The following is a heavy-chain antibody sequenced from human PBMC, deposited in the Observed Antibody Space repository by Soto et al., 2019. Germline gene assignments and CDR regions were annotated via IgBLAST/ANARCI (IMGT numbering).Heavy chain of an antibody. Sequence: SETLSLTCTVSGGSISSYYWSWIRQPPGKGLEWIGYIYYSGSTNYNPSLKSRVTISVDTSKNQFSLKLSSVTAADTAVYYCAREQEQLNWFDPWGQGTLVTVSS. D-gene: IGHD6-13*01. CDR3: AREQEQLNWFDP. CDR2: IYYSGST. J-gene: IGHJ5*02. CDR1: GGSISSYY. V-gene: IGHV4-59*01.